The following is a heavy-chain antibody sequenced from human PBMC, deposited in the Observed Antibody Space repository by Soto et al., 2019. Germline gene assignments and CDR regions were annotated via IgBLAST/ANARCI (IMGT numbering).Heavy chain of an antibody. V-gene: IGHV4-4*07. CDR1: GGSISGYY. CDR3: ARVIWSGYYAFDI. D-gene: IGHD3-3*01. CDR2: IYTSGST. Sequence: SETLSLTCTVSGGSISGYYWSWIRQPAGKGLEWIGHIYTSGSTNSSPSLKCRVTMSVDTSKNQFSLRLNSVTAADTAVYYCARVIWSGYYAFDIWGQGTMVTVSS. J-gene: IGHJ3*02.